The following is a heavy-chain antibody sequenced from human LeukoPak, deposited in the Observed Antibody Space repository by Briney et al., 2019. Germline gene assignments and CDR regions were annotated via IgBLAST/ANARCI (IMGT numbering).Heavy chain of an antibody. V-gene: IGHV3-23*01. D-gene: IGHD5-18*01. CDR3: AKGYSGYSYGYYFDY. J-gene: IGHJ4*02. CDR1: GFTFSSYA. CDR2: ISGSGGST. Sequence: GGSLRLSCAASGFTFSSYAMSWVRLAPGKGLEWVSAISGSGGSTYYADSVKGRFTISRDNSKNTLYLQMNSLRAEDTAVYYCAKGYSGYSYGYYFDYWGQGTLVTVSS.